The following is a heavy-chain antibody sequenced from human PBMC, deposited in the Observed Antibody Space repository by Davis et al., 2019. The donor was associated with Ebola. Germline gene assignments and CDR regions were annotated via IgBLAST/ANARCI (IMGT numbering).Heavy chain of an antibody. D-gene: IGHD1-26*01. CDR3: ARGLWEEFDQ. Sequence: GGSLRLSCAASGFSFSTYGMSWVRQAPGKGLEWVSGLSGSGAMTYYADSVRGRFTISRDNYKNTLLLQIDSLRVEDTALYYCARGLWEEFDQWGQGTPVTVSS. CDR2: LSGSGAMT. V-gene: IGHV3-23*01. J-gene: IGHJ4*02. CDR1: GFSFSTYG.